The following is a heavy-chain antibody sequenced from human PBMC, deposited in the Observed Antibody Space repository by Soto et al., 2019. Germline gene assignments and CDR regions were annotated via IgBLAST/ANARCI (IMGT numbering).Heavy chain of an antibody. J-gene: IGHJ6*02. CDR2: VSAGGDMT. D-gene: IGHD2-15*01. V-gene: IGHV3-23*01. Sequence: EVRLLESGVGLVKPGGSLRLSGAASGFTFSSYAMSWVREAPGKGLEWVSSVSAGGDMTYYSDSVKGRFTISRDNSNNVLFLQMNSLRIEDTALYYCARGDRGGSGSPASFYYSGLDVWGQGTTVTVS. CDR1: GFTFSSYA. CDR3: ARGDRGGSGSPASFYYSGLDV.